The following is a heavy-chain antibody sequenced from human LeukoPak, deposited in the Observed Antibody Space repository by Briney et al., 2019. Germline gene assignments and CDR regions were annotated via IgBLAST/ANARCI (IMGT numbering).Heavy chain of an antibody. CDR1: GGTFSSYA. CDR2: IIPTFGTA. V-gene: IGHV1-69*01. Sequence: SVKVSCRASGGTFSSYAISWVRQAPGQGLEWMGGIIPTFGTANYAQKFQGRVTITADESTSTAYMELSSLRSEDTAVYYCARDSTTGTQFDYWGQGTLVTVSS. J-gene: IGHJ4*02. D-gene: IGHD1-1*01. CDR3: ARDSTTGTQFDY.